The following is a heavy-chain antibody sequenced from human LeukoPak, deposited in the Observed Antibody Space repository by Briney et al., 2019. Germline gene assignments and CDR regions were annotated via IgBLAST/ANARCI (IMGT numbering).Heavy chain of an antibody. CDR1: GFTFSSYA. J-gene: IGHJ5*02. V-gene: IGHV3-23*01. CDR3: AKAGGSTWIQLWLNWFDP. Sequence: GGSLRLSCAASGFTFSSYAMSWVRQAPGKGLEWVSAISGSGGSTYYADSVKGRFTISRDNSKNTLYLQINSLRAEDTAVYYCAKAGGSTWIQLWLNWFDPWGQGTLVTVSS. CDR2: ISGSGGST. D-gene: IGHD5-18*01.